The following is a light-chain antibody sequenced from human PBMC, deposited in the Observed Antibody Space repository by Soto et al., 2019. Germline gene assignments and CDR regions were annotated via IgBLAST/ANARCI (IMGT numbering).Light chain of an antibody. CDR1: QNVGNN. CDR3: QQYNSWVT. CDR2: GAS. J-gene: IGKJ4*01. Sequence: EIVMTQSPETLCVSPGESATLSCRASQNVGNNLAWYQQHPGQSPRLLLYGASTRASGIPPRFRGSGSGTDCTLNIKYLRSEDTGVYYCQQYNSWVTFGGGTRVEI. V-gene: IGKV3D-15*01.